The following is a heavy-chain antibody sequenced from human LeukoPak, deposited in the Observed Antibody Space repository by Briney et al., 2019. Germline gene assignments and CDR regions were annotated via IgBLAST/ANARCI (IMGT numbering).Heavy chain of an antibody. Sequence: ASVKVSCKASGYTFTSYGISWVRQAPGQGLEWMGWISAYNGNTNYAQKLQGRVTMTTDTSTSTAYMELRSLRSDDTAVYYCAREQLHCSGGSCYYYFDYWGQGTLVTVSS. V-gene: IGHV1-18*01. CDR3: AREQLHCSGGSCYYYFDY. CDR2: ISAYNGNT. D-gene: IGHD2-15*01. J-gene: IGHJ4*02. CDR1: GYTFTSYG.